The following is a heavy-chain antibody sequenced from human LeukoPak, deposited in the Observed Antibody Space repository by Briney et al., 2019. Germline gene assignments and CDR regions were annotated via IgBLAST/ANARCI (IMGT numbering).Heavy chain of an antibody. CDR2: ISSSSSYI. CDR3: ARDLYSSSWYRVPFY. Sequence: GGSLRLSRAASGFTFSSYSMNWVRQAPGKGLEWVSSISSSSSYIYYADSVKGRFTISRDNAKNSLYLQMNSLRAEDTAVYYCARDLYSSSWYRVPFYWGQGTLVTVSS. V-gene: IGHV3-21*01. J-gene: IGHJ4*02. D-gene: IGHD6-13*01. CDR1: GFTFSSYS.